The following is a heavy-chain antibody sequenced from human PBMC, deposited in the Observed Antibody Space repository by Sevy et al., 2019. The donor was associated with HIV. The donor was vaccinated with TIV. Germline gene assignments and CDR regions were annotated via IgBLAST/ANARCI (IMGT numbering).Heavy chain of an antibody. D-gene: IGHD3-10*01. CDR1: GYTLTELS. Sequence: ASVKVSCKVSGYTLTELSMHWVRQAPGKGLEWMGGFDPEDGETIYAQKFQGRVTMTEDTSTDTAYMELSSLRSEDTAVYYCATLIYYGSGSYAYYYYGMDVRGQGTTVTVSS. CDR2: FDPEDGET. J-gene: IGHJ6*02. V-gene: IGHV1-24*01. CDR3: ATLIYYGSGSYAYYYYGMDV.